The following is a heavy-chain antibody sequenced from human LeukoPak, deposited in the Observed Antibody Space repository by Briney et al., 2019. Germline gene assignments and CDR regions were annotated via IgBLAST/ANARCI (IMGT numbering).Heavy chain of an antibody. V-gene: IGHV3-7*03. J-gene: IGHJ4*02. CDR3: ARDSVNYYDSSGYSGGLDY. D-gene: IGHD3-22*01. Sequence: GGSLRLSCAASGFTFSSYWMSWVRQAPGKGLEWVANIKQDGSEKYYVDSVKGRFTISRDNAKNSLYLQMNGLRAEDPAVYYCARDSVNYYDSSGYSGGLDYWGQGTLVPVSS. CDR1: GFTFSSYW. CDR2: IKQDGSEK.